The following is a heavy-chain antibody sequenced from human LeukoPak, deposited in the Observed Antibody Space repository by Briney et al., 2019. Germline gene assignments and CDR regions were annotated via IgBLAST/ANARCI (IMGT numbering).Heavy chain of an antibody. Sequence: ASVRVSCKASGGTFSSYAISWVRQAPGQGLEWMGWISAYNGNTNYAQKLQGRVTMTTDTSTSTAYMELRSLRSDDTAVYYCARDSTMIVVVPHYWGQGTLVTVSS. CDR2: ISAYNGNT. CDR3: ARDSTMIVVVPHY. CDR1: GGTFSSYA. V-gene: IGHV1-18*01. J-gene: IGHJ4*02. D-gene: IGHD3-22*01.